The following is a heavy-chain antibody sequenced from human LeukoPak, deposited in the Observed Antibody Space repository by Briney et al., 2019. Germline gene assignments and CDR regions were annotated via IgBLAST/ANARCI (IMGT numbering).Heavy chain of an antibody. CDR1: GFTFSSYA. D-gene: IGHD2-15*01. V-gene: IGHV4-34*01. Sequence: GSLRLSCAASGFTFSSYAMSWIRQPPGKGLEWIGEINHSGSTNYNPSLKSRVTISVDTSKNQFSLKLSSVTAADTAVYYCARGKGYCSGGSCYFDYWGQGTPVTVSS. CDR2: INHSGST. J-gene: IGHJ4*02. CDR3: ARGKGYCSGGSCYFDY.